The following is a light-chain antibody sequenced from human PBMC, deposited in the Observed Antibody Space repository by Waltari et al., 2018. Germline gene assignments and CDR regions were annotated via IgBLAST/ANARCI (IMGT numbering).Light chain of an antibody. Sequence: QSALPQPASVSGSPGQSITISCTGTSSDVGGYNYVSWYQQHPGKAPKVMIYEVTNRPSGVSHRFSGSKSDNTASLTISGLQAEDEADYYCTSFTSSNTWVFGGGTKLTVL. CDR1: SSDVGGYNY. J-gene: IGLJ3*02. V-gene: IGLV2-14*01. CDR3: TSFTSSNTWV. CDR2: EVT.